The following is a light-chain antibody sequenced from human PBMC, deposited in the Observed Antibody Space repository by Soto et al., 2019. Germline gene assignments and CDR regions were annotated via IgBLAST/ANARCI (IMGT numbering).Light chain of an antibody. V-gene: IGKV3-15*01. Sequence: EIVMTQSPATLSVSPGERATLSCRASQSVGRNLAWYQQKPGQAPRLLIYGASTRATGIPASFSGSVSGTEFTLTISSLQSEDFAIYTRQQDNHWPPLTFGEGTKVEIK. CDR1: QSVGRN. CDR3: QQDNHWPPLT. J-gene: IGKJ4*01. CDR2: GAS.